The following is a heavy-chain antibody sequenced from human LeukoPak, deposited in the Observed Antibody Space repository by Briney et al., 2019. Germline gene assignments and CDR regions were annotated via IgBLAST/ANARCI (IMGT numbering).Heavy chain of an antibody. J-gene: IGHJ3*02. D-gene: IGHD3-22*01. CDR1: GFTVSSNY. V-gene: IGHV3-53*01. CDR2: IYSGGST. Sequence: GGSLRLSCAASGFTVSSNYMSWVRQAPGKGLEWVSVIYSGGSTYYADSVKGRFTISRDNSKNTLYLQMNSLRAEDTAAYYCATEMILVSGDAFDIWGQGTMVTVSS. CDR3: ATEMILVSGDAFDI.